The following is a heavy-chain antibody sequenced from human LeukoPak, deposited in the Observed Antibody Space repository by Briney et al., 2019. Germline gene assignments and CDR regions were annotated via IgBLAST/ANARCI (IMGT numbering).Heavy chain of an antibody. D-gene: IGHD6-19*01. CDR2: INHSGST. CDR1: GGSFSGYY. J-gene: IGHJ4*02. Sequence: PSETLSLTCAVYGGSFSGYYWSWIRQPPGKGLEWIGEINHSGSTNYNPSLKSRVTISVDTSKNQFSLKLSSVTAADTAVYYCARRRRSSGWYHYWGQGTLVTVSS. V-gene: IGHV4-34*01. CDR3: ARRRRSSGWYHY.